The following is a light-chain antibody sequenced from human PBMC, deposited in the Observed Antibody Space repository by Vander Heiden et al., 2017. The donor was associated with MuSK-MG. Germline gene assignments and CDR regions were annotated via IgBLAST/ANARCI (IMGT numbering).Light chain of an antibody. CDR1: QSVSSN. J-gene: IGKJ2*01. Sequence: ETVMTQSPATLYVSPGVRATLSCRASQSVSSNLAWYQQRPGQAPMLLIYGASTRATGIPARFSGSGSGTEFTLTISSLLSEDFAVYYCQQYNNWPPMYTIGQGTKLEIK. CDR3: QQYNNWPPMYT. V-gene: IGKV3-15*01. CDR2: GAS.